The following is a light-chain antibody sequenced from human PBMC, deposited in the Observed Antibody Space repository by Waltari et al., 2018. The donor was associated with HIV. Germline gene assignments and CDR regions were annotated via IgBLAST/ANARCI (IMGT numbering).Light chain of an antibody. CDR1: QNIGNN. CDR3: QQYSSWPLT. J-gene: IGKJ4*01. V-gene: IGKV3-15*01. Sequence: VLTQSPATLSVSPGEGATLSCRASQNIGNNLAWFQQKLGQAPRVLMYTASVRATGIPARFTGGGSGTDFTLTISSLQPEDVAIYYCQQYSSWPLTFGGGTK. CDR2: TAS.